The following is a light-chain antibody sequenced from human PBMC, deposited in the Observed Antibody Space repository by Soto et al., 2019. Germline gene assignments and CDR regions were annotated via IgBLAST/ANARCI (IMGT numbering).Light chain of an antibody. J-gene: IGKJ1*01. Sequence: EIVMTQSPATLSVSPGERVTLSCRARQSVGSNLAWYQQKPGQAPRLLIYDASNRATGIPARFSGSGSGTEFTLSISSLQPDDFATYYCQHYNVYPWTFGQGTKVDI. CDR3: QHYNVYPWT. CDR1: QSVGSN. CDR2: DAS. V-gene: IGKV3D-15*01.